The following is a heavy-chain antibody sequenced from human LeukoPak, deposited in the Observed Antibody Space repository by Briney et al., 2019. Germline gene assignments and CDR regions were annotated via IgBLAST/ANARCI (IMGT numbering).Heavy chain of an antibody. D-gene: IGHD5-24*01. CDR3: AREGRDAYDFDS. CDR2: IIPIFGSA. Sequence: SVKVSCKASGGTFNTYAISWVRQAPGQGLEWMGRIIPIFGSANYAQKFQGRVTITADKSTSPAYMELSSLSSEDTAMYYCAREGRDAYDFDSWGQGTLVTVSS. V-gene: IGHV1-69*06. CDR1: GGTFNTYA. J-gene: IGHJ5*01.